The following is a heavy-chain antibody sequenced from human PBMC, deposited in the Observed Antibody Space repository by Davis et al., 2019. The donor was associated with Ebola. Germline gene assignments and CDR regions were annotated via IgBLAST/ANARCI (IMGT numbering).Heavy chain of an antibody. V-gene: IGHV3-7*01. J-gene: IGHJ4*02. CDR3: ARVVYDDY. CDR2: IKQDGSEK. Sequence: PGGSLRLSCAASGFTFNNYWMSWVRQAPGKGLEWVANIKQDGSEKYYVDSVKGRFTISRDNAKNSLYLQMNSLRAEDTAVYYCARVVYDDYWGQGTLVTVSS. CDR1: GFTFNNYW. D-gene: IGHD3-3*01.